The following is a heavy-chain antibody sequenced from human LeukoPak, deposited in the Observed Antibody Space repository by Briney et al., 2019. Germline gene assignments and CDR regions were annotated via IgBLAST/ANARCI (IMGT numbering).Heavy chain of an antibody. D-gene: IGHD4-17*01. Sequence: PSETLSLTCTVSGGSISSYYWSWIRQPPGKGLEWIGYIYYSGSTNYNPSLKSRVTISVDTSENQFSLKLSSVTAADTAVYYCARTLGGDYVNWFDPWGQGTLVTVSS. CDR2: IYYSGST. J-gene: IGHJ5*02. CDR1: GGSISSYY. CDR3: ARTLGGDYVNWFDP. V-gene: IGHV4-59*08.